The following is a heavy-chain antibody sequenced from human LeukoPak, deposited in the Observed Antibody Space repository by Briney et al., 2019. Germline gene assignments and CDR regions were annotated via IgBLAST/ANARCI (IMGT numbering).Heavy chain of an antibody. CDR1: GGSISSYF. CDR2: IYYSGST. CDR3: ARVRRSAVAGLWLDY. Sequence: KPSETLSLTCTVSGGSISSYFWSWIRQPPGKGLEWIGYIYYSGSTNYNPSLKGRVTISVDTSKNQFSLKLSSVTAADTAVYYCARVRRSAVAGLWLDYWGQGTLVTVSS. V-gene: IGHV4-59*01. J-gene: IGHJ4*02. D-gene: IGHD6-19*01.